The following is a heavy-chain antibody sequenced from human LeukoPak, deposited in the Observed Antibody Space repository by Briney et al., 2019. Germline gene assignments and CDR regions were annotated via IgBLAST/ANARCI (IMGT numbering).Heavy chain of an antibody. J-gene: IGHJ4*02. D-gene: IGHD3/OR15-3a*01. Sequence: ASVKVSCKASGYTFSTYYIHWVRQAPGQGLEWMGVINPSGGSASYAQRFQGRVTMTRDTSTSTVSMDLSSLRSADTGMYYCARGREGLTPSSFDFWGQGTLVTVSS. CDR3: ARGREGLTPSSFDF. CDR2: INPSGGSA. CDR1: GYTFSTYY. V-gene: IGHV1-46*01.